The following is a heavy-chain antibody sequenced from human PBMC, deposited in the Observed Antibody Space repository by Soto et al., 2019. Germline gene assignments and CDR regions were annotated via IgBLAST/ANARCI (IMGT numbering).Heavy chain of an antibody. CDR2: ISDSGGST. CDR3: AKGPIQLWSFDY. J-gene: IGHJ4*02. D-gene: IGHD5-18*01. CDR1: GFSFRNYA. V-gene: IGHV3-23*01. Sequence: EVQLLESGGGLVQPGGSLRLSCAASGFSFRNYAMNWVRQAPGKGLEWVSGISDSGGSTYYADSVKGRFTISRDNSKNTLYLQINSLRAEDTALYYCAKGPIQLWSFDYWGQGTLVTVSS.